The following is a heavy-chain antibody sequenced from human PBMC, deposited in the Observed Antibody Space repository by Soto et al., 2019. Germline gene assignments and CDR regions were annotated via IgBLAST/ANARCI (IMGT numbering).Heavy chain of an antibody. D-gene: IGHD6-19*01. J-gene: IGHJ4*02. CDR2: IYHSGST. Sequence: QVQLQESGPGLVKPSGTLSLTCAVSSGSISSSNWWSWVRQPPGKGLEWIGEIYHSGSTNYNPSLRRRVTSSVDKSKNQCSLKLSSVTAADTAVYYCASFLAGTYKPGDYWGQGTLVTVSS. CDR1: SGSISSSNW. CDR3: ASFLAGTYKPGDY. V-gene: IGHV4-4*02.